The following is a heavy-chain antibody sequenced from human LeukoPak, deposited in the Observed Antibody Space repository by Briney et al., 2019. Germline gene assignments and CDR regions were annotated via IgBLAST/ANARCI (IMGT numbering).Heavy chain of an antibody. Sequence: SETLSLTCTVSGGSISSYYWSLIRQPPGKGLEWIGYIYYSGSTNYNPSLKSRVTISVDTSKNQFSLKLSSVTAADTAVYYCASETGPSGPFDPWGQGTLVTVSS. V-gene: IGHV4-59*01. J-gene: IGHJ5*02. D-gene: IGHD3-10*01. CDR2: IYYSGST. CDR1: GGSISSYY. CDR3: ASETGPSGPFDP.